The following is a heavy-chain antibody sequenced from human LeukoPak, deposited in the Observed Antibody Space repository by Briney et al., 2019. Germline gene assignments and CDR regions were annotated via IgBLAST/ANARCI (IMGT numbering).Heavy chain of an antibody. D-gene: IGHD5-18*01. J-gene: IGHJ4*02. CDR2: IYYSGST. V-gene: IGHV4-59*12. Sequence: SETLSLTCSVSGGSISSYYWSWIRQPPGKGLEWIGHIYYSGSTNYNPSLKSRVTISIDTSKNQFSLWLSSVTAADTAVYYCARGAAGYSYGWGQGILVTVSS. CDR1: GGSISSYY. CDR3: ARGAAGYSYG.